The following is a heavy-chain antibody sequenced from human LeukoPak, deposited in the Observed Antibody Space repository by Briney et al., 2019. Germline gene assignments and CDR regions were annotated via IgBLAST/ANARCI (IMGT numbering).Heavy chain of an antibody. CDR2: ISYDGSNK. V-gene: IGHV3-30*18. CDR1: GFTFSSYG. J-gene: IGHJ4*02. Sequence: GGSLRLSCTASGFTFSSYGMHWVRRAPGKGLEWVAVISYDGSNKYYADSVKGRFTISRDNSKNTLYLQMNSLRAEDTAVYYCAKPDWGDTTAMVLGWGQGTLVTVSS. CDR3: AKPDWGDTTAMVLG. D-gene: IGHD5-18*01.